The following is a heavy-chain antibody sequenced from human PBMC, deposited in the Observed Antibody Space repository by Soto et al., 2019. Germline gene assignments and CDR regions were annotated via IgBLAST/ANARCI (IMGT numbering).Heavy chain of an antibody. CDR3: ANGREYSYGCFDY. D-gene: IGHD5-18*01. CDR1: GFTFSSYA. CDR2: ISGSGGST. J-gene: IGHJ4*02. Sequence: EVQLLESGGGLVQPGGSLRLSCAASGFTFSSYAMSWVSQAPGKGLEWASAISGSGGSTYYADSVKGRFTISRDINKNTLYLQMNRMRSEDTDVYYCANGREYSYGCFDYWGQGTMVTVSS. V-gene: IGHV3-23*01.